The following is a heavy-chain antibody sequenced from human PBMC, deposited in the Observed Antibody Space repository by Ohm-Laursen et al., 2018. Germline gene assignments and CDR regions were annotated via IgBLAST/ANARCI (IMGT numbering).Heavy chain of an antibody. V-gene: IGHV1-18*01. CDR2: ISAYNGNT. CDR1: GYTFTSYG. J-gene: IGHJ4*02. Sequence: SVKVSCKASGYTFTSYGISWVRQAPGQGLEWMGWISAYNGNTNYAQKLQGRVTMTTDTSTSTAYMELRSRRSDDTAVYYCARDKRASSGTNPLWYWGQGTLVTVSS. CDR3: ARDKRASSGTNPLWY. D-gene: IGHD6-19*01.